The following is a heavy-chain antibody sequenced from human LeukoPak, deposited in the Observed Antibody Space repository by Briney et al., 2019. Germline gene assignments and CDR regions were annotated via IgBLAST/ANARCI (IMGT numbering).Heavy chain of an antibody. J-gene: IGHJ3*02. CDR1: GDSISSGGYS. D-gene: IGHD2-21*02. V-gene: IGHV4-30-2*01. CDR3: ARGLYCGGDCYLDAFDI. CDR2: IYHSGSS. Sequence: SETLSLTCAVSGDSISSGGYSWSWIRQPPGKGLEWIGYIYHSGSSFYNPSLKSRVTISVDTSKNQFSLKLSSVTAADTAVYYCARGLYCGGDCYLDAFDIWGQGTMVTVSS.